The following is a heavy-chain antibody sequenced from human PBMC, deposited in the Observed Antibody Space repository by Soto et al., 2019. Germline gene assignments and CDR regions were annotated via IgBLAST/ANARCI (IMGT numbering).Heavy chain of an antibody. CDR2: ISGSGGST. CDR1: GFTFSSYA. CDR3: AKHNRYDFWSGYYEFDY. J-gene: IGHJ4*02. D-gene: IGHD3-3*01. V-gene: IGHV3-23*01. Sequence: LRLSCAASGFTFSSYAMSWVRQAPGKGLEWVSAISGSGGSTYYADSVKGRFTISRDNSKNTLYLQMNSLRAEDTAVYYCAKHNRYDFWSGYYEFDYWGQGTLVTVSS.